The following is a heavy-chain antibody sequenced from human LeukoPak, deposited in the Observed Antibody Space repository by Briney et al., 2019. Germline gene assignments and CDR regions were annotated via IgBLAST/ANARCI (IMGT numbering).Heavy chain of an antibody. CDR1: GFTFSSYG. CDR3: AGGSKDLDF. V-gene: IGHV3-23*01. D-gene: IGHD3-10*01. Sequence: GGSLRLSCAASGFTFSSYGMSWVRQAPGKGLEWVSAIGFNGGRTYYADSVKGRFTISRDNSKNTLYLQMNSLRADDTAVYYCAGGSKDLDFWGQGTLVTVSS. CDR2: IGFNGGRT. J-gene: IGHJ4*02.